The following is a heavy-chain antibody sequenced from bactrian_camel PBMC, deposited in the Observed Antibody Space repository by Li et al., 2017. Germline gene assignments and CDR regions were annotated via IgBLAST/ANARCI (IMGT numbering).Heavy chain of an antibody. CDR1: GFYFDRYA. Sequence: VQLVESGGGLVQPGGSLRLSCRASGFYFDRYAMKWVRQTPGKDVEWVASINAIGLGTSYADSVKGRFTISRDNARNTLYLQLNSLQTEDTATYYCAKNWGMQGDWPKGQGTQVTVS. D-gene: IGHD1*01. V-gene: IGHV3S1*01. CDR2: INAIGLGT. J-gene: IGHJ4*01.